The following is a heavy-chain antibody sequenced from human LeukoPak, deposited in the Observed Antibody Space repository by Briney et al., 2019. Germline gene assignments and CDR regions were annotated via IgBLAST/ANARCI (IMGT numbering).Heavy chain of an antibody. J-gene: IGHJ4*02. CDR2: INHSGST. CDR3: ARALLGYCSSTSCSQFDH. V-gene: IGHV4-34*01. CDR1: GGSLSGYY. D-gene: IGHD2-2*01. Sequence: SETLSLTCAVYGGSLSGYYWSWIRQPPGKGLEWIGEINHSGSTNYNPSPKSRVTISVDTSKNQFSLKLSSVTAADTAVYYCARALLGYCSSTSCSQFDHWGQGTLVTVSS.